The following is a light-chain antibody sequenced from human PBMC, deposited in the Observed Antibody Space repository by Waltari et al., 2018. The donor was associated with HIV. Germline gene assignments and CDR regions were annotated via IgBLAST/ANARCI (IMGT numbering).Light chain of an antibody. V-gene: IGKV4-1*01. Sequence: DIVMTQSPDSLAVSLGERATIPCTSSQSVLNTSNNKKYLTWYQQKPGQPPKLLIYWASTRESGVPDRFSGSGSGTDFTLTISSLQAEDVAVYYCQQYYSTPRTFGQGTKVEIK. CDR1: QSVLNTSNNKKY. CDR3: QQYYSTPRT. J-gene: IGKJ1*01. CDR2: WAS.